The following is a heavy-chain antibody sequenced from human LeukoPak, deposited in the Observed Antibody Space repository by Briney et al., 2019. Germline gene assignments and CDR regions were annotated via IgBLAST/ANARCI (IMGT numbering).Heavy chain of an antibody. CDR2: VYNSGST. Sequence: PSQILSLTCIVSGGSISRGSYYWNWIRQPAGKGLEWMGRVYNSGSTNYNPSLKSRVTISTDMSKNQFSLKLSSVTAADTAVYYCARQTFGALYFDSWGQGTLVTVSS. CDR1: GGSISRGSYY. D-gene: IGHD3-10*01. J-gene: IGHJ4*02. CDR3: ARQTFGALYFDS. V-gene: IGHV4-61*02.